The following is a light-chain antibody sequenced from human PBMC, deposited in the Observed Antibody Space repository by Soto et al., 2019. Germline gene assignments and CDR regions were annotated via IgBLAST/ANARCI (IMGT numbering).Light chain of an antibody. Sequence: DIQLTQSPSTLSASVGDRVTITCRASQSVTDWLAWYQQKPGKAPKLLIYDASSLQSGVPSSLSGSGSGTEFTFTISSLQPDDFATYYCQQYYRSCTFGQGTKVEIK. V-gene: IGKV1-5*01. CDR3: QQYYRSCT. J-gene: IGKJ2*02. CDR1: QSVTDW. CDR2: DAS.